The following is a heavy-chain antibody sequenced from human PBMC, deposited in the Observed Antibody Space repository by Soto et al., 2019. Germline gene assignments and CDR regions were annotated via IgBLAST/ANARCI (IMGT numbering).Heavy chain of an antibody. V-gene: IGHV1-8*01. J-gene: IGHJ3*02. CDR3: ARDQLNYYDSFGRPLYGLDI. D-gene: IGHD3-22*01. CDR1: ACTFTRHC. Sequence: ASVKVSCKASACTFTRHCTHWVRQAPGQGVEWLGCSYPHNRNTNYAQKLQGRVTMTTNTSISTAYMELSSLGAEDTAVYFCARDQLNYYDSFGRPLYGLDIWGQGTMVTVSS. CDR2: SYPHNRNT.